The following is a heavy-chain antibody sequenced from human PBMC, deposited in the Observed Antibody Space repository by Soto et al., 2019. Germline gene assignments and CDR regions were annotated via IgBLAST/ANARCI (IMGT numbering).Heavy chain of an antibody. CDR1: GFTFSSCT. Sequence: EVHLVESGGGLAKPGGSLRLSCAVSGFTFSSCTMNLVRQAPGKGLEWVSSISPTTSHIYYADSVKGRFTISRDNAKNSLFLQMNSLRAEDTAVYYCSGCSGGACHQNYGMDVWGQGTTVTVSS. V-gene: IGHV3-21*01. J-gene: IGHJ6*02. CDR3: SGCSGGACHQNYGMDV. D-gene: IGHD2-15*01. CDR2: ISPTTSHI.